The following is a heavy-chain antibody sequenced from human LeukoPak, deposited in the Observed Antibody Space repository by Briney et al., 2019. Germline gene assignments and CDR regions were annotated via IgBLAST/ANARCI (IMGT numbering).Heavy chain of an antibody. CDR3: AKDGSWSCTD. J-gene: IGHJ4*02. CDR2: KAHHGNNK. Sequence: GGSLRLSCGASGFTFSISAMHWVRQGPGKGLEWVAYKAHHGNNKYYADSVKSRFTISRDNSKGSLYLQMNSLRADDTAVYYCAKDGSWSCTDWGQGTLVRVSS. V-gene: IGHV3-30*02. D-gene: IGHD2-8*02. CDR1: GFTFSISA.